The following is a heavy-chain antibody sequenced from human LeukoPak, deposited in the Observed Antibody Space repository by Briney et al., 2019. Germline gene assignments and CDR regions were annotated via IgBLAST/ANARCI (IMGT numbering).Heavy chain of an antibody. D-gene: IGHD3-16*01. CDR1: GYSFTSHY. Sequence: GASVKVSCKASGYSFTSHYMHWVRQAPGQGLEWMGLINPRGTATRYAESFQGRLTLTRDLSTSTDYMELSSLRSDDTAVYFCARDTSEGDYAWWFDPWGQGTLVTAAS. CDR2: INPRGTAT. CDR3: ARDTSEGDYAWWFDP. J-gene: IGHJ5*02. V-gene: IGHV1-46*01.